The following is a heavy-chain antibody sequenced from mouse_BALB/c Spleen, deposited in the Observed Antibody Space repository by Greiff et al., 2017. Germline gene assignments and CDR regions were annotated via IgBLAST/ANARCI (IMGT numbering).Heavy chain of an antibody. CDR1: GYSFTSYW. J-gene: IGHJ3*01. CDR2: INPSTGYT. Sequence: QVQLQQSGTVLARPGASVKMSCKASGYSFTSYWMHWVKQRPGQGLEWIGYINPSTGYTEYNQKFKDKATLTADKSSSTAYMQLSSLTSEDSAVYYCARGTGTAYWGQGTLVTVSA. D-gene: IGHD4-1*01. V-gene: IGHV1-4*01. CDR3: ARGTGTAY.